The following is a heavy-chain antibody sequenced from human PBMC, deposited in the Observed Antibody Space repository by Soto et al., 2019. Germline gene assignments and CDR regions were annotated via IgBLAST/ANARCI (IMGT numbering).Heavy chain of an antibody. CDR2: INPNNGGT. J-gene: IGHJ4*02. Sequence: GASVKVSCKASGYSFTGNSMHWVRQAPGQGLEWMGWINPNNGGTNYAQRFRGWVTMTRDTSVSTAYMDLNRLKSDDTAVYYCTRDRKGETNGSGYWGQGTLVTVSS. CDR1: GYSFTGNS. D-gene: IGHD1-26*01. CDR3: TRDRKGETNGSGY. V-gene: IGHV1-2*04.